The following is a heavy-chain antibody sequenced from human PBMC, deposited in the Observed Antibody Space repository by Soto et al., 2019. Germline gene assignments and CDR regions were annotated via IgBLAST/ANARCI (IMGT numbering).Heavy chain of an antibody. J-gene: IGHJ4*02. Sequence: LSLTCAVSGYSISSGYYWGWIRQPPGKGLEWIGSIYHSGSTYYNPSLKSRVTISVDTSKNQFSLKLSSVTAADTTVYYCARAGGIAMVTGGDYWGQGTLVTVSS. D-gene: IGHD5-18*01. CDR3: ARAGGIAMVTGGDY. V-gene: IGHV4-38-2*01. CDR1: GYSISSGYY. CDR2: IYHSGST.